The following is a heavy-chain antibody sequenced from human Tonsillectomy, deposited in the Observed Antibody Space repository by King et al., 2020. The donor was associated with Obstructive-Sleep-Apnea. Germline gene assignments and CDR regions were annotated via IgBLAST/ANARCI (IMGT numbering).Heavy chain of an antibody. D-gene: IGHD3-16*01. V-gene: IGHV3-23*04. Sequence: VQLVESGGGMVQPGGSLKLSCAASGFTFYNYAMIWVRQTPGKGLEWVSAITSGGNTFYADSLKGRFTISRDNSKNTLSLQMNTLRAEDTGVYYCAKDMLRGSLGYHNGMAVWGQGTTVTVSS. CDR3: AKDMLRGSLGYHNGMAV. CDR1: GFTFYNYA. CDR2: ITSGGNT. J-gene: IGHJ6*02.